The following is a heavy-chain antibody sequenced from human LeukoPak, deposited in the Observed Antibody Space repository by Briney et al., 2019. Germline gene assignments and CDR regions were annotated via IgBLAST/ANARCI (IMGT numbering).Heavy chain of an antibody. V-gene: IGHV3-33*01. D-gene: IGHD2-15*01. CDR2: IWYDGSNK. Sequence: GGSLRLSCVASGFTFSSYGMHWVRQAPGKGLEWVALIWYDGSNKYYADSVKGRFTISRDNSKNTLYLQMNSLRVEDTGVYYCARSLAATLLWFDPWGQGTLVTVSS. CDR3: ARSLAATLLWFDP. CDR1: GFTFSSYG. J-gene: IGHJ5*02.